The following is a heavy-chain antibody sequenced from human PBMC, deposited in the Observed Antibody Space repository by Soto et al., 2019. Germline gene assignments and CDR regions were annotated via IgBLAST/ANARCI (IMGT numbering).Heavy chain of an antibody. CDR3: AGGPYGASDS. CDR1: GGSISSGAHY. CDR2: IYYSGST. Sequence: QVQLQESGPGLVKPSQTLSLTCTVSGGSISSGAHYWNWIRQLPGKGLEWIGCIYYSGSTYYNPSRKSRVTISVDTSNNQFSLKLSSVTAADTAVYYCAGGPYGASDSWGQGTLVTVSS. J-gene: IGHJ4*02. D-gene: IGHD4-17*01. V-gene: IGHV4-31*03.